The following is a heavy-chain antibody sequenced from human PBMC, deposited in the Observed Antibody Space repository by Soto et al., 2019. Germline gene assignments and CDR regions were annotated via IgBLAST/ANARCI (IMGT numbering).Heavy chain of an antibody. CDR3: ARGGWYASWSSSDC. Sequence: QVQLVESGGGVGQPGRSMRLSCAASGFTFSGNDMHWVRQAPGKGPEWVAVMSYDGSRQYYADSVKGRFTISRDTSKSTLYLQMNSLTTEDTAVYYCARGGWYASWSSSDCWGQGTLVTVSS. D-gene: IGHD2-2*01. V-gene: IGHV3-30*03. CDR1: GFTFSGND. J-gene: IGHJ4*02. CDR2: MSYDGSRQ.